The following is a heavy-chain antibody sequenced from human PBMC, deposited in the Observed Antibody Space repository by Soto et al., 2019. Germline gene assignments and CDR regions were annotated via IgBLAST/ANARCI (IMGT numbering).Heavy chain of an antibody. D-gene: IGHD6-13*01. CDR3: ARFGSSWFNRNYFDY. V-gene: IGHV4-39*01. CDR1: GGSISSSSYY. CDR2: IYYSGST. Sequence: SETLSLTCPVSGGSISSSSYYWGWIRQPPGKGLEWIGSIYYSGSTYYNPSLKSRVTISVDTSKNQFSLKLSSVTAADTAVYYCARFGSSWFNRNYFDYWGQGTLVTVSS. J-gene: IGHJ4*02.